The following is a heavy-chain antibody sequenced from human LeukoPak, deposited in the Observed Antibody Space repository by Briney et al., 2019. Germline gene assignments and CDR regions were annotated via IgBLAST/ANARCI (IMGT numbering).Heavy chain of an antibody. CDR1: GFTFSNAW. CDR3: AKDRSGSSGLPDAFDI. V-gene: IGHV3-15*01. CDR2: IKSKTDGGTT. Sequence: GGSLRLSCAASGFTFSNAWMSWVRQAPGKGLEWVGRIKSKTDGGTTDYAAPVKGRFTISRDDSKNTLYLQMNSLRAEDTAVYYCAKDRSGSSGLPDAFDIWGQGTMVTVSS. D-gene: IGHD3-22*01. J-gene: IGHJ3*02.